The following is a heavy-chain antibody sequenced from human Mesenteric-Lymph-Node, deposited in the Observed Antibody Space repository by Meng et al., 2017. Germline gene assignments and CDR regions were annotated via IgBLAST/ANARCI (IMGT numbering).Heavy chain of an antibody. CDR1: GGSISSGDYY. Sequence: QGQLQESGPGLVKPSQTLSPPCTVSGGSISSGDYYWSWIRQPPGKGLEWIGEIPHRGSSAYNPSLKSRVSMSIDKSKNQFSLKLTSVTAADTAVYHCLRGSGGSVWGQGTLVTVSS. J-gene: IGHJ1*01. CDR3: LRGSGGSV. CDR2: IPHRGSS. D-gene: IGHD3-10*01. V-gene: IGHV4-30-4*01.